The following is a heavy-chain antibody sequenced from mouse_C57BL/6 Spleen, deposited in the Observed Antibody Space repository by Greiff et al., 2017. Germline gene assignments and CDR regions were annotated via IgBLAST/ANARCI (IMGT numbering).Heavy chain of an antibody. CDR3: ALPYYYGRGYFDY. Sequence: VQLQQPGAELVKPRASVKLSCKASGYTFTSYWMHWVKQRPGRGLEWIGRIDPNSGGTKYNEKFKSKATLTVDKPSSTAYMQLSSLTSEDSAVYYWALPYYYGRGYFDYWGQGTTLTVSS. V-gene: IGHV1-72*01. D-gene: IGHD1-1*01. CDR2: IDPNSGGT. CDR1: GYTFTSYW. J-gene: IGHJ2*01.